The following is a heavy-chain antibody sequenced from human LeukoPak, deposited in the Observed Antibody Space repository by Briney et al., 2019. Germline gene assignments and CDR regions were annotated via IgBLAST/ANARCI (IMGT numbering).Heavy chain of an antibody. D-gene: IGHD3-10*01. V-gene: IGHV1-18*01. Sequence: ASVKVSCKASGYTFTSYGIIWVRQAPGQGLEWMGWLSAYNGNTNYAQKLQGRVTMTTDTSTSTAYMELRSLRSDDTAVYYCARDFNRLLWFGEFYSGIDYWGQGTLVTVSS. J-gene: IGHJ4*02. CDR2: LSAYNGNT. CDR1: GYTFTSYG. CDR3: ARDFNRLLWFGEFYSGIDY.